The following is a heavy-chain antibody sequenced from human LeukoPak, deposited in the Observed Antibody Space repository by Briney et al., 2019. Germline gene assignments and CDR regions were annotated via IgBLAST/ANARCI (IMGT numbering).Heavy chain of an antibody. CDR2: ISAYNSNT. V-gene: IGHV1-18*04. CDR3: AREIGTVNWYFDL. J-gene: IGHJ2*01. Sequence: ASVKVSCKASGYTFTSSGISWVRQPPGQGLEWMGWISAYNSNTNYAQKLQGRVTMTTDTSTSTAYMELRSLRSDDTAVYYCAREIGTVNWYFDLWGRGTLVTVSS. D-gene: IGHD4-17*01. CDR1: GYTFTSSG.